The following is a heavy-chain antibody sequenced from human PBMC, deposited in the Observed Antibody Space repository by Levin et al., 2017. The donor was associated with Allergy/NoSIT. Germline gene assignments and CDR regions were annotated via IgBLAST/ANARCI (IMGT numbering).Heavy chain of an antibody. CDR2: ISGSGGST. CDR3: AKDAIAARHPMIWDY. D-gene: IGHD6-6*01. J-gene: IGHJ4*02. V-gene: IGHV3-23*01. Sequence: GESLKISCAASGFTFSSYAMSWVRQAPGKGLEWVSAISGSGGSTYYADSVKGRFTISRDNSKNTLYLQMNSLRAEDTAVYYCAKDAIAARHPMIWDYWGQGTLVTVSS. CDR1: GFTFSSYA.